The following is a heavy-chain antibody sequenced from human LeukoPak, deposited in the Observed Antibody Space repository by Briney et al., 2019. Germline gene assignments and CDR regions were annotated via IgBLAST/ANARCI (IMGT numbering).Heavy chain of an antibody. CDR1: GGXISSGAYY. Sequence: SETLSLTCTVSGGXISSGAYYWTWLRQPPGKGLEWIGYIFYSGNTYYNPFLKSRVTISVDTSKNQFSLKLSSVTAADTAVYYCARAMYSYGFYFDYWGQGSLVTVSS. CDR3: ARAMYSYGFYFDY. V-gene: IGHV4-30-4*01. D-gene: IGHD5-18*01. J-gene: IGHJ4*02. CDR2: IFYSGNT.